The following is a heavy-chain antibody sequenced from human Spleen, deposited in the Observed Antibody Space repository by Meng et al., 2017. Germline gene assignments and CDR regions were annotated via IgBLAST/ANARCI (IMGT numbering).Heavy chain of an antibody. Sequence: GLLDESLHGLVTLSRTRSLTFVVSVGSVSSIDWCSVVRQPPGKGLEWIGEIYHGGDTNYNPSLKSRVTIAIDKSKNQFSLKLTSVTAADTAVYYCASWIYSCSWQWGQGALVTVSS. CDR3: ASWIYSCSWQ. D-gene: IGHD2-15*01. V-gene: IGHV4/OR15-8*02. J-gene: IGHJ4*02. CDR1: VGSVSSIDW. CDR2: IYHGGDT.